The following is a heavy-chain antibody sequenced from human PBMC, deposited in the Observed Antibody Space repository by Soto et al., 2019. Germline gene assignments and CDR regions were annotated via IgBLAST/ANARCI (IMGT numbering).Heavy chain of an antibody. CDR2: IVPVFGTS. Sequence: SVKVSCKASGDTFASYAITWVRQAPGEGLEWMGGIVPVFGTSKHAEKFQGRVTFSADKSTKTAYMELSSLRSEDTAVYYCATEFNRTLRGLFWGQGALVTVS. CDR1: GDTFASYA. D-gene: IGHD3-16*01. CDR3: ATEFNRTLRGLF. J-gene: IGHJ4*02. V-gene: IGHV1-69*06.